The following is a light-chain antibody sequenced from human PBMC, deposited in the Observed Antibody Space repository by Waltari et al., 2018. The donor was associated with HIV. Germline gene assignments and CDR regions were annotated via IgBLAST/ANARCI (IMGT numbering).Light chain of an antibody. J-gene: IGLJ2*01. CDR3: QSTDSSGIVI. Sequence: SYELTQSPSMSVSPGPTARIPCSADALPKPFAYWYQQKPGQAPVLIIYKDTERPSGIPERFSGSSSGTTVTLTISGVQAEDEADYYCQSTDSSGIVIFGGGTKLTVL. CDR1: ALPKPF. V-gene: IGLV3-25*03. CDR2: KDT.